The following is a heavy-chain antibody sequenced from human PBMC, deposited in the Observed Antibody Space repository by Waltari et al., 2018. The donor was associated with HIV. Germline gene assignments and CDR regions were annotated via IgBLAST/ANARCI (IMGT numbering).Heavy chain of an antibody. J-gene: IGHJ2*01. D-gene: IGHD1-26*01. CDR3: ARHALRVGAAYWNFDL. CDR2: IYYTGSA. CDR1: GGSVSSSSYF. V-gene: IGHV4-39*01. Sequence: QLQLQESGPGLVKPSETLSLTCTVSGGSVSSSSYFWGWIRQPPGKGLEWIGRIYYTGSAYYNPPLKGRVTISVDTSKNQFSLKVTSVTAADTVVYYCARHALRVGAAYWNFDLWGRGTLVTVSS.